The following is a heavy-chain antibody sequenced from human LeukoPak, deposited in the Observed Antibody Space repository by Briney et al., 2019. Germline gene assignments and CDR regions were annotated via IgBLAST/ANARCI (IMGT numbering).Heavy chain of an antibody. CDR3: ARDRNGVYYYYYMDV. CDR1: GYTFAGYY. D-gene: IGHD2-8*01. Sequence: ASVKVSCKASGYTFAGYYMHWVRQAPGQGLEWMGWINPNSGGTNYAQKFQGRVTMTRDTSISTAYMELSRLRSDDTAVYYCARDRNGVYYYYYMDVWGKGTTVTVSS. J-gene: IGHJ6*03. V-gene: IGHV1-2*02. CDR2: INPNSGGT.